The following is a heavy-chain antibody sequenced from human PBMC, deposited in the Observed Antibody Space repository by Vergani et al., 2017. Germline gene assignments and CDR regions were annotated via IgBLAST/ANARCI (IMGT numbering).Heavy chain of an antibody. Sequence: QVQLVESGGGVVHPGRSLRLSCAASGFTFSSYGMHLVRQAPGKGLEWVAVIWYDGSNKYYADSVKGRFTISRDNSTNTLYLQMNSLRAEDTAVYYCARASGTVTDPSTTYYVDYWGQGTLVTVSS. CDR2: IWYDGSNK. CDR3: ARASGTVTDPSTTYYVDY. J-gene: IGHJ4*02. D-gene: IGHD4-17*01. V-gene: IGHV3-33*01. CDR1: GFTFSSYG.